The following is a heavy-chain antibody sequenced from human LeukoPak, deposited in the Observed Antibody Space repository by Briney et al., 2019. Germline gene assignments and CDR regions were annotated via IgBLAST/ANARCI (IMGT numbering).Heavy chain of an antibody. J-gene: IGHJ4*02. D-gene: IGHD5-18*01. CDR3: ARRPPDMVGFDY. V-gene: IGHV4-59*01. Sequence: SETLSLTCTASGGSISSYFWSWIRQPPGKGLEWIGYIYYSGSTNYNPSLKSRVSISVDTSKNQFSLRLRSVTAADTAVYYCARRPPDMVGFDYWGQGTLVTVSS. CDR1: GGSISSYF. CDR2: IYYSGST.